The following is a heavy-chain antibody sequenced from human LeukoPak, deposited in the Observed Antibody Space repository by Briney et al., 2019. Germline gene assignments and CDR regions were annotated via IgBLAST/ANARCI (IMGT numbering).Heavy chain of an antibody. CDR2: ISGSSGST. V-gene: IGHV3-23*01. Sequence: PGGSLRLSCAASGFTFSNYAMSWVRQAPGKGLEWVSVISGSSGSTYYADSVTGRFTISRDNSKNTLYLQMNSLRVEDTAVYCCAKGEGYYYDSSGYYSSFDYWGQGTLVTVSS. J-gene: IGHJ4*02. D-gene: IGHD3-22*01. CDR3: AKGEGYYYDSSGYYSSFDY. CDR1: GFTFSNYA.